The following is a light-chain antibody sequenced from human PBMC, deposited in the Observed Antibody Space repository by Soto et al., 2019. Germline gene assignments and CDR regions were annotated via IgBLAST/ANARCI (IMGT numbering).Light chain of an antibody. V-gene: IGLV1-40*01. CDR2: GDT. CDR3: KSYDNGLTVSLYV. Sequence: QSVLTQPPSVSGAPGQRVTISCTGSSSNIGAGYDVHWYQQLPGTAPKILIYGDTKRPSGVPDRFSASKSGTSASLAIAGLQAEDEADYYCKSYDNGLTVSLYVFGTVTKVTDL. J-gene: IGLJ1*01. CDR1: SSNIGAGYD.